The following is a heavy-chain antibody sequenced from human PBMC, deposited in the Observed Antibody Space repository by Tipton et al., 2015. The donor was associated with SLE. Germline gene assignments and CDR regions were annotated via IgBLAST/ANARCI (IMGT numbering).Heavy chain of an antibody. CDR1: GVSISTSRYY. CDR3: ARGAPLGFDY. CDR2: LYAGGST. Sequence: LRLSCSVSGVSISTSRYYWGWIRQSPGQGLEWVGSLYAGGSTYFHPSLKSRASISADASKNHFSLKLNPVTAADTAVYYCARGAPLGFDYWGQGTLVTVSS. V-gene: IGHV4-39*02. J-gene: IGHJ4*02.